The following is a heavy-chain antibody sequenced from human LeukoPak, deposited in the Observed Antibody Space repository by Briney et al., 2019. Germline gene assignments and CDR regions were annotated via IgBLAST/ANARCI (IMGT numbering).Heavy chain of an antibody. CDR2: IYYSGST. D-gene: IGHD3-16*01. CDR3: ASVRLGEPIFDY. V-gene: IGHV4-59*01. J-gene: IGHJ4*02. Sequence: SETLSLTCTVSGGSISSYYWSWIRQPPGKGLEWIGYIYYSGSTDYNPSLKSRVTISVDTSKNQFSLKLSSVTAADTAVYYCASVRLGEPIFDYWGQGTLVTVSS. CDR1: GGSISSYY.